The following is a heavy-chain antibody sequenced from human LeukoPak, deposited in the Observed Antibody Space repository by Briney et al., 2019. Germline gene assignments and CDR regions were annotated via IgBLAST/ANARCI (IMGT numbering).Heavy chain of an antibody. J-gene: IGHJ4*02. Sequence: GSLRLSCAASGFTFSSYAMSWVRQAPGKGLEWVSAISGSGGSTYYADSVKGRFTISRDNSKNTLYLQMNSLRAEDTAVYYCANLIYYDSSGYYNGYWGQGTLVTVSS. D-gene: IGHD3-22*01. CDR3: ANLIYYDSSGYYNGY. CDR1: GFTFSSYA. V-gene: IGHV3-23*01. CDR2: ISGSGGST.